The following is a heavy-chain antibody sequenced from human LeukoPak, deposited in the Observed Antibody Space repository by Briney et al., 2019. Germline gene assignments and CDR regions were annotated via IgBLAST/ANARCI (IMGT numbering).Heavy chain of an antibody. D-gene: IGHD6-19*01. Sequence: SETLSLTCTVSGDSISSYYWSWTRQPPGKGLEWIGYIYYSGSTNYNPSLKSRVTISVDTSKNQFSLKLSSVTAADTAVYYCARVGSGWYVPDYWGQGTLVTVSS. CDR1: GDSISSYY. J-gene: IGHJ4*02. CDR2: IYYSGST. V-gene: IGHV4-59*01. CDR3: ARVGSGWYVPDY.